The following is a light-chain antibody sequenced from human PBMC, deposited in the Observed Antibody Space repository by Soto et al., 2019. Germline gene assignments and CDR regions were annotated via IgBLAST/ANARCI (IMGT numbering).Light chain of an antibody. CDR2: GAS. CDR3: QQYNNWPLT. CDR1: QSVSSS. Sequence: TQSPGKRSFSXGKTATLSCRASQSVSSSYLAWYQQKPGQAPRLLIYGASTRATGIPARFSGSGSGTEFTLTISSLQSEDFAVYYCQQYNNWPLTFGGGGKVEIK. J-gene: IGKJ4*01. V-gene: IGKV3-15*01.